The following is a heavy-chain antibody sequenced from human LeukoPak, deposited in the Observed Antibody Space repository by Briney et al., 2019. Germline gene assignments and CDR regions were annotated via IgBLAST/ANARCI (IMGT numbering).Heavy chain of an antibody. D-gene: IGHD1-14*01. Sequence: SETLSLTCTVSGGSVSSGSYYWSWIRQPPGKGLEWIGYIYYSGSTNYNPSLKSRVTISVDTSKNQFSLKLSSVTAADTAVYYCARETPGGLTWGQGTLVTVSS. J-gene: IGHJ5*02. CDR1: GGSVSSGSYY. CDR2: IYYSGST. CDR3: ARETPGGLT. V-gene: IGHV4-61*01.